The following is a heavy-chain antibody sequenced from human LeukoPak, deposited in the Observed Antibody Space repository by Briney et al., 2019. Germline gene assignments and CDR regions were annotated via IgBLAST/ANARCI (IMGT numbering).Heavy chain of an antibody. Sequence: TGGSLRLSCAASGFTFSSYWMSWVRQAPGKGLEWVANIKQDGSEKYYVDSVKGRFTISRDNAKNSLYLQMNSLRAEDTAVYYCARKILNAYDFWSGSSRYNWFDPWGQGTLVTVSS. D-gene: IGHD3-3*01. CDR3: ARKILNAYDFWSGSSRYNWFDP. CDR2: IKQDGSEK. CDR1: GFTFSSYW. J-gene: IGHJ5*02. V-gene: IGHV3-7*01.